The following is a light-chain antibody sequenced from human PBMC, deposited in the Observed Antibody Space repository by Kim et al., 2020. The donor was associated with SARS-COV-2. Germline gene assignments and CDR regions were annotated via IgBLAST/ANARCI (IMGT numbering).Light chain of an antibody. V-gene: IGLV3-19*01. CDR1: SLRSYY. J-gene: IGLJ2*01. CDR2: GKN. CDR3: NSRDSSGNHPVV. Sequence: LGNTVRIKCQGNSLRSYYVSFDQQKPGQAPVLGIYGKNNRPSGITDRFSASSSGNTASLTTTGAQAEDEADYYCNSRDSSGNHPVVFGGGTQLTVL.